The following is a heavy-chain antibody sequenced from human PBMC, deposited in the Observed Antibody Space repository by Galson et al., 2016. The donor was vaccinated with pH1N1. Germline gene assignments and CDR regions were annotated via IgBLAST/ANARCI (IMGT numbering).Heavy chain of an antibody. CDR3: ARGDYVGYFVDQ. J-gene: IGHJ4*02. D-gene: IGHD4-23*01. V-gene: IGHV3-74*01. CDR1: GFTFSNYW. CDR2: IGRDGSRT. Sequence: SLRLSCAASGFTFSNYWIHWVRQAPGKGLVWVSRIGRDGSRTNYADSVRGRFTISRDNAKNTLYLQMSSLRAEDTAVYYCARGDYVGYFVDQWGQGTLVAVSS.